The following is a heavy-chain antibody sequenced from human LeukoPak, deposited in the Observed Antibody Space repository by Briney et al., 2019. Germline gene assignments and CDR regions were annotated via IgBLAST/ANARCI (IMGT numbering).Heavy chain of an antibody. D-gene: IGHD3-9*01. CDR1: GFSVSNSG. Sequence: GGSLRLSCTVSGFSVSNSGMSWVRQAPGKGLELISAISVDGETALYADSVKGRFIISRDNSKNTLYLQMSSLRSEDTAVYYCARDRDFDWLPFDYWGQGTLVTVSS. J-gene: IGHJ4*02. CDR3: ARDRDFDWLPFDY. CDR2: ISVDGETA. V-gene: IGHV3-23*01.